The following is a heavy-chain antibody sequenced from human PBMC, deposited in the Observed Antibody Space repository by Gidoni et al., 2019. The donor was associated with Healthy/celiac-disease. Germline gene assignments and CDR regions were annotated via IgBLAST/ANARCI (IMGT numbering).Heavy chain of an antibody. J-gene: IGHJ4*02. CDR3: ARGNSGYAINGSTRRYFDY. D-gene: IGHD5-12*01. V-gene: IGHV3-30*03. CDR2: ISYDGSNK. Sequence: QVQLVESGGGVVQPGRSLRLSCAASGFTFSSYRMHWVRQAPGKGLEWVAVISYDGSNKYYADSVKGRFTISRDNSKNTLYLQMNSLRAEDTAVYYCARGNSGYAINGSTRRYFDYWGQGTLVTVSS. CDR1: GFTFSSYR.